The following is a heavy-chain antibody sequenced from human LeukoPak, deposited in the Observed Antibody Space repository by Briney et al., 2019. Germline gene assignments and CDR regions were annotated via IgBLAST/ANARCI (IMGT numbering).Heavy chain of an antibody. CDR3: ARRENSGYFDY. V-gene: IGHV3-66*02. D-gene: IGHD1-26*01. Sequence: PGGSLRLSCAASGVAVSSNYMTWVRQAPGKGLEWISVFYSGGDTYYADSVKGRFTISRDDSKNTLYLQMNSLRAEDTAVYYCARRENSGYFDYWGQGTLDTVSS. CDR1: GVAVSSNY. CDR2: FYSGGDT. J-gene: IGHJ4*02.